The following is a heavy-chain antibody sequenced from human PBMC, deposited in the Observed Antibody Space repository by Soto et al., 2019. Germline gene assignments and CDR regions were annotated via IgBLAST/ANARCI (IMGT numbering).Heavy chain of an antibody. CDR2: IYSGGST. CDR1: GFTGSNNY. Sequence: EVQLVETGGGLIQPGGSLRLSCAASGFTGSNNYMSWVRQAPGKGLEWVSLIYSGGSTYYADSVKGRFTISRDNSKNTLYLQMNSLRAEDTAVYYCATYSSVDYWGQGTLVTVSS. D-gene: IGHD6-25*01. J-gene: IGHJ4*02. V-gene: IGHV3-53*02. CDR3: ATYSSVDY.